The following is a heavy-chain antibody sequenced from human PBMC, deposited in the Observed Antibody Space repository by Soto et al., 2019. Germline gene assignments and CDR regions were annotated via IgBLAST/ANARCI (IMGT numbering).Heavy chain of an antibody. CDR2: IYSGGST. Sequence: EVPLVESGGGLIQPGGSLRLSCAASGFTVSSNYMSWVRQAPGKGLEWVSVIYSGGSTYYADSVKGRFTISRDNSTNXXYLQMNSLRAEDTAVYYCARDPQQLDNYYYYGMDVWGQGTTVTVSS. CDR1: GFTVSSNY. CDR3: ARDPQQLDNYYYYGMDV. D-gene: IGHD6-13*01. J-gene: IGHJ6*02. V-gene: IGHV3-53*01.